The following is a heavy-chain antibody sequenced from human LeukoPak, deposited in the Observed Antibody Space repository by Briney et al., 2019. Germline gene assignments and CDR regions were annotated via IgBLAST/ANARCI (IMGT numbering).Heavy chain of an antibody. CDR1: GFKFDGYA. Sequence: PGGSLRLSCVASGFKFDGYAMHWVRQAPGKGLEWVSLISGDGTFTYYADSVKGRFTISRDNSKNSLYLQMNSLRAEDTAVYYCAKDRDLEAPSYRYFDYWGQGTLVTVSS. J-gene: IGHJ4*02. D-gene: IGHD1-14*01. V-gene: IGHV3-43*02. CDR2: ISGDGTFT. CDR3: AKDRDLEAPSYRYFDY.